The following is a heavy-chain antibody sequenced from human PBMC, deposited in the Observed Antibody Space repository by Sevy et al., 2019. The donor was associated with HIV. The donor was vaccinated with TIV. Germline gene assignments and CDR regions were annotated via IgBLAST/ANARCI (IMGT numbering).Heavy chain of an antibody. V-gene: IGHV4-38-2*01. D-gene: IGHD5-18*01. CDR1: GYSISSGYY. CDR3: ARGGYTYGKGYFDY. CDR2: NYHSGST. J-gene: IGHJ4*02. Sequence: SETLSLTCGVSGYSISSGYYWGWIRQPPGKGLEWIGSNYHSGSTYSNPSLKSRVTISVDTSKNQFSLKLSSVTAADTAVYYCARGGYTYGKGYFDYWGQGTLVTVSS.